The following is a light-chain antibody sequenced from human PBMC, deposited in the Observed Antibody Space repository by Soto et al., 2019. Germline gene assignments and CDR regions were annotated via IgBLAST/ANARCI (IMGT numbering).Light chain of an antibody. V-gene: IGLV2-23*01. CDR1: SSDVGNYNV. J-gene: IGLJ1*01. CDR3: CSYAGRSTWV. CDR2: ESI. Sequence: QSALTQPASVSGSPGQSITISCTGTSSDVGNYNVVSWYQQHPGKAPKLMIYESIKRPSGVSNRFSGSKSGNTASLTISGLQAEDEADYYCCSYAGRSTWVFGIGTKVTVL.